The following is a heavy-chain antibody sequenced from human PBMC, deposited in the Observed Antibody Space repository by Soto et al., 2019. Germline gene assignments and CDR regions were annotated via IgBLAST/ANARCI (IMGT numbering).Heavy chain of an antibody. CDR1: GGSISPYY. J-gene: IGHJ4*02. V-gene: IGHV4-59*01. Sequence: SETLSLTCTVSGGSISPYYWSWIRQPPGKGLEWIGYIYFRGSTDYNPSLKSRVTISVDTSKNQFSLKLSSVTAADTAVYYCARTTTVDYFDYWGQGTLVTVSS. CDR2: IYFRGST. D-gene: IGHD1-1*01. CDR3: ARTTTVDYFDY.